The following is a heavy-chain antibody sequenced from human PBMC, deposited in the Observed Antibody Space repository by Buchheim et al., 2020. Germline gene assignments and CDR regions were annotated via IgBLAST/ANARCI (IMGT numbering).Heavy chain of an antibody. CDR3: ERPFLWVGETFRFPYYFDS. V-gene: IGHV3-7*01. J-gene: IGHJ4*02. CDR1: GFTFSNYW. Sequence: EVHLVQSGGGLAQPGGSLRVSCTPSGFTFSNYWMTWVRQTPGRGLEWVANIKDDGSEKYYLDSVRGRFIIFRDNIKNELFLELKNRRAEDTEIYYCERPFLWVGETFRFPYYFDSWGQET. D-gene: IGHD3-10*01. CDR2: IKDDGSEK.